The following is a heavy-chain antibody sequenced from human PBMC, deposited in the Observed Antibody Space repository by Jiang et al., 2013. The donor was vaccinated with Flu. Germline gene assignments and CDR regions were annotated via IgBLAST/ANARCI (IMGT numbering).Heavy chain of an antibody. CDR2: IDWDDDK. D-gene: IGHD6-19*01. J-gene: IGHJ5*02. Sequence: KPTQTLTLTCTFSGFSLSTSGMRVSWIRQPPGKALEWLARIDWDDDKFYSTSLKTRLTISKDTSKNQVVLTMTNMDPVDTATYYCVRINRNSGWNNWFDPWGQGTLVIVSS. V-gene: IGHV2-70*04. CDR3: VRINRNSGWNNWFDP. CDR1: GFSLSTSGMR.